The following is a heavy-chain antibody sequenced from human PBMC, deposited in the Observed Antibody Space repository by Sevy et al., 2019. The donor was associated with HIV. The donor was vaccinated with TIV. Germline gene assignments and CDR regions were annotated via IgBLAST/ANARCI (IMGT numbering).Heavy chain of an antibody. J-gene: IGHJ4*02. CDR3: ATGPSSRLLWFGEFDY. CDR2: FDPEDGET. D-gene: IGHD3-10*01. CDR1: GYTLTELS. Sequence: ASVKVSCKVSGYTLTELSMHWARQAPGKGLEWMGGFDPEDGETIYAQKFQGRVTMTEDTSTDTAYMELSSLRSEDTAVYYCATGPSSRLLWFGEFDYWGQGTLVTVSS. V-gene: IGHV1-24*01.